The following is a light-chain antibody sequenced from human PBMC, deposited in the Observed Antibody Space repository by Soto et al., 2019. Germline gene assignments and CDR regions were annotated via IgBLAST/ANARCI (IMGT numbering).Light chain of an antibody. CDR2: SNN. CDR1: SSNIGCNT. V-gene: IGLV1-44*01. CDR3: ATWDDSLNGVV. J-gene: IGLJ2*01. Sequence: QSVLTQPPSASGTPGQRVTISCSGSSSNIGCNTVNWYQQVPGTAPKLLIYSNNQRPSGVPDRFSGSKSGTSASLAISGLQSEDEADYYCATWDDSLNGVVFGGGTKLTVL.